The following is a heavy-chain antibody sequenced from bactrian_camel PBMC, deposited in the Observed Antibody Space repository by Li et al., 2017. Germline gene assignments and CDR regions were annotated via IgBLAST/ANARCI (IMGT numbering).Heavy chain of an antibody. Sequence: HVQLVESGGGLVQPGGSLRLSCAASGVTFSYYFMAWVRQAPGKGLEWVSSVHTTIGTPFYADSVKGRFTISQDKAKNTLYLDMSNVKVEDTAMYFCSSLYNRYWGQGTQVTVS. J-gene: IGHJ4*01. CDR2: VHTTIGTP. V-gene: IGHV3-2*01. CDR1: GVTFSYYF. CDR3: SSLYNRY.